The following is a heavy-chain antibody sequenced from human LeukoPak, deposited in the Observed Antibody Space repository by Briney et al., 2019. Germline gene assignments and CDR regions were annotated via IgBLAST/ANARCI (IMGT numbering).Heavy chain of an antibody. D-gene: IGHD6-19*01. CDR3: AKDLRAAVAVSWWFDP. V-gene: IGHV3-30*18. CDR2: ISYDGSNK. J-gene: IGHJ5*02. Sequence: GGSLRLSCAASGFTFSSYGMHWVRQAPGKGLEWVAVISYDGSNKYYADSVKGRFTISRDYSKNTLYLQMNSLRAEDTAVYYCAKDLRAAVAVSWWFDPWGQGTLVTVSS. CDR1: GFTFSSYG.